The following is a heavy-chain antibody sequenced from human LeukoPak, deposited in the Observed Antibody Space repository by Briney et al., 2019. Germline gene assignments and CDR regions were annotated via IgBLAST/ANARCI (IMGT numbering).Heavy chain of an antibody. CDR2: RSGAST. Sequence: GGSLRLSCAASGFIFDDYGMNWVRQAPGKGLEWVSGRSGASTGYADSVKGRFTISRDNAKNSLYLQMNSLRAEDTALYYCAKDMSSSGRNRGDIDYWGQGTLVTVSS. J-gene: IGHJ4*02. D-gene: IGHD6-19*01. CDR3: AKDMSSSGRNRGDIDY. CDR1: GFIFDDYG. V-gene: IGHV3-20*04.